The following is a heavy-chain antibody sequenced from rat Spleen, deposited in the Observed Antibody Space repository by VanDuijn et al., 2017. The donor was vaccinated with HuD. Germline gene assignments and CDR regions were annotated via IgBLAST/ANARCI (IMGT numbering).Heavy chain of an antibody. J-gene: IGHJ2*01. CDR2: MSHDGGGT. D-gene: IGHD5-1*01. V-gene: IGHV5-20*01. CDR3: TRERNWAFDH. Sequence: EVQLVESGGGLVQPGRSMKLSCAASDFTFSNYYMAWVRQAPTKGLEWVASMSHDGGGTYYRDSVKDRFTISRDNAKSSLYLQINSLRSEDTATYYCTRERNWAFDHWGQGVMVTVSS. CDR1: DFTFSNYY.